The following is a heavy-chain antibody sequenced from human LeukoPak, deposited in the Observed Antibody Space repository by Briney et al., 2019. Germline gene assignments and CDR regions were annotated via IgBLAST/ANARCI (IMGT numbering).Heavy chain of an antibody. CDR2: ISSSSSYI. CDR3: ARDLVLSRSVGASEKIDY. CDR1: GFTFSNYD. D-gene: IGHD1-26*01. J-gene: IGHJ4*02. Sequence: GGSLRLSCAASGFTFSNYDMNWVRQAPGKGLEWVSSISSSSSYIYYSDSVKGRFTMSRDNAKNSLYLQINSLRTEDTAVYYCARDLVLSRSVGASEKIDYWGQGTLVTVSS. V-gene: IGHV3-21*01.